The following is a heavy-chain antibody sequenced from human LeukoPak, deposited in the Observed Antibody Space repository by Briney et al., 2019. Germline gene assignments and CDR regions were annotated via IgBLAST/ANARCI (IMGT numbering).Heavy chain of an antibody. Sequence: GASVKVSCKASGYTFTSYGISWVRQAPGQGLEWMGGIIPIFGTANYAQKFQGRVTITADKSTSTAYMELRSLRSDDTAVYYCARTLLVGYYDSSGYYPISGFDYWGQGTLVTVSS. V-gene: IGHV1-69*06. CDR1: GYTFTSYG. D-gene: IGHD3-22*01. CDR2: IIPIFGTA. J-gene: IGHJ4*02. CDR3: ARTLLVGYYDSSGYYPISGFDY.